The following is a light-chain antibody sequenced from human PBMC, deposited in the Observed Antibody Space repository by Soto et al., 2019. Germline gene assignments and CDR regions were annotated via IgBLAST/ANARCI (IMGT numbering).Light chain of an antibody. CDR2: DVS. CDR3: SSYTSSSTLGV. Sequence: QSVLTQPASVSGSPGQSITISCPGTSSDVGGYNYVSWYQQHPGKAPKLMIYDVSNRPSGVSNRFSGSKSGSTASLTISGLQAEDEADYYCSSYTSSSTLGVFGTGTKVTVL. CDR1: SSDVGGYNY. V-gene: IGLV2-14*01. J-gene: IGLJ1*01.